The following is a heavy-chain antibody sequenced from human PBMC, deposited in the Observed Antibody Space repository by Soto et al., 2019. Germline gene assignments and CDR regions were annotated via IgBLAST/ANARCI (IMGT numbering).Heavy chain of an antibody. CDR1: GYTFTGYY. Sequence: ASVKVSCKASGYTFTGYYMHWVRQAPGQGLEWMGWINPNSGGTNYAQKFQGWVTMTRDTSISTAYMELSRLRSDDTAVYYCAGDSQGYCSGGSCPGDYYGMDVWGQGTTVTVSS. J-gene: IGHJ6*02. CDR2: INPNSGGT. V-gene: IGHV1-2*04. CDR3: AGDSQGYCSGGSCPGDYYGMDV. D-gene: IGHD2-15*01.